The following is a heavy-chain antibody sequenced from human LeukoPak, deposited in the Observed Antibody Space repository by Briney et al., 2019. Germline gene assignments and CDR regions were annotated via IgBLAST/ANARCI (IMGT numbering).Heavy chain of an antibody. J-gene: IGHJ4*02. CDR1: GYDFSTYW. Sequence: PGESLKISCKGLGYDFSTYWNAWVRQRPGKGLEWMGIIYPGGSETRYDPSFQGQVTISADRSTSTAYLQWSSLRASDTAMYYCARASRDGYNQNFDHWGQGILVTVSS. D-gene: IGHD5-24*01. CDR2: IYPGGSET. V-gene: IGHV5-51*01. CDR3: ARASRDGYNQNFDH.